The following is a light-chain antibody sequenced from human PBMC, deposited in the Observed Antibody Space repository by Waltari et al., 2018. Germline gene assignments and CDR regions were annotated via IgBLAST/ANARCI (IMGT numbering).Light chain of an antibody. Sequence: SYVLTQAPSVSAAPGQTARITCGGNNIGTKSVQWYQQKQGQAPVLVVYDDRGRPSGVPERFSGSNSGDTATLTISRVEDGDEADYYCQVWDSSSDHSWVFGGGTKLTVL. CDR2: DDR. J-gene: IGLJ3*02. V-gene: IGLV3-21*02. CDR1: NIGTKS. CDR3: QVWDSSSDHSWV.